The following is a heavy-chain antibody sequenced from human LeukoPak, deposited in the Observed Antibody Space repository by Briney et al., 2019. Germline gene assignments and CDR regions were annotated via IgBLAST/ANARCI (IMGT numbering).Heavy chain of an antibody. CDR1: GYTFTSYD. CDR2: MNPNSGNT. J-gene: IGHJ6*03. CDR3: ARGPHSGYDYGYYYYYMDV. V-gene: IGHV1-8*01. D-gene: IGHD5-12*01. Sequence: ASAKVSCKASGYTFTSYDINWVRQATGQGLEWMGWMNPNSGNTGYAQKFQGRVTMTRNTSISTAYMELSSLRSEDTAVYYCARGPHSGYDYGYYYYYMDVWGKGTTVTVSS.